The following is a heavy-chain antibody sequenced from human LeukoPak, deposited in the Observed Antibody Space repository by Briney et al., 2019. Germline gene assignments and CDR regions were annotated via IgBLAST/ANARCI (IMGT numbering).Heavy chain of an antibody. CDR1: GYTFTSYY. D-gene: IGHD2-2*02. CDR2: INPSGGST. CDR3: ARDLECSSTSCFTFDY. J-gene: IGHJ4*02. Sequence: GASVKVSCKASGYTFTSYYMHWVRQAPGQGLEWMGIINPSGGSTSYAQKFQGRVTMTRDTSTSTVYMELSSLRSEDTAVYYCARDLECSSTSCFTFDYWGQGTLVTVSS. V-gene: IGHV1-46*01.